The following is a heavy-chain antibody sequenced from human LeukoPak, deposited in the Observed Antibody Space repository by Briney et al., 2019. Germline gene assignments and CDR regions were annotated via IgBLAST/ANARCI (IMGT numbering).Heavy chain of an antibody. CDR2: IYHTGSP. CDR1: GGSLSSHY. CDR3: AKELYYQGSGVLFDP. J-gene: IGHJ5*02. V-gene: IGHV4-59*11. Sequence: PSETLSLTCTVSGGSLSSHYWSWIRQPPGKGLKWIGYIYHTGSPKYNPSLRSRVTISVDTSKNQISLKLSSVTAADTAVYYCAKELYYQGSGVLFDPWGQGTQVTVSS. D-gene: IGHD3-10*01.